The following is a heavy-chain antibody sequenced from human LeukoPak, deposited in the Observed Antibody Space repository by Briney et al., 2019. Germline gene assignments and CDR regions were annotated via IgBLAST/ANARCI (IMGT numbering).Heavy chain of an antibody. CDR3: AVAAAKGLDYTQNWFDP. Sequence: SETLSLTCTVSGGSISSYYWSWIRQPPGKGLEWIGYIYYSGSTNYNPSLKSRVTISVDTSKNQFSLKLSSVTATDTAVYYCAVAAAKGLDYTQNWFDPWGQGTLVTVSS. D-gene: IGHD6-13*01. CDR1: GGSISSYY. J-gene: IGHJ5*02. V-gene: IGHV4-59*01. CDR2: IYYSGST.